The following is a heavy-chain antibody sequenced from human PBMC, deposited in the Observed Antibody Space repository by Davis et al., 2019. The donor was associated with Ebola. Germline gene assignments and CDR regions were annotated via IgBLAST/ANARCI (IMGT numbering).Heavy chain of an antibody. CDR1: GGSFSGYY. Sequence: SQTLSLTCAVYGGSFSGYYWSWIRQPPGKGLEWIGEINHSGSTNYNPSLKSRVTISVDTSKNQFSLKLSSVTAADTAVYYCARNTYYYDSSGYSMGVFFDYWGQGTLVTVSS. D-gene: IGHD3-22*01. CDR2: INHSGST. J-gene: IGHJ4*02. V-gene: IGHV4-34*01. CDR3: ARNTYYYDSSGYSMGVFFDY.